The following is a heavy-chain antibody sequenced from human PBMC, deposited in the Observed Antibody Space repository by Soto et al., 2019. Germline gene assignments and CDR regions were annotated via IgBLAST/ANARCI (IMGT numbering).Heavy chain of an antibody. D-gene: IGHD3-3*01. Sequence: QVELQESGPGLVKPSQTLSLTCTVSGGSISSGAYYWSWIRHHPGKGLEWIGYIYYSGSTYYNPSLETRVNISVDTSKNQFSLTLSSVTAADTAVYYCAGDRVATESWFDPWGQGTLVTVSS. V-gene: IGHV4-31*03. CDR1: GGSISSGAYY. J-gene: IGHJ5*02. CDR3: AGDRVATESWFDP. CDR2: IYYSGST.